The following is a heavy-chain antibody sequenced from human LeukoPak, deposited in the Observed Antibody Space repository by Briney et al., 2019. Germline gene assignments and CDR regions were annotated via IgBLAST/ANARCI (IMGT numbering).Heavy chain of an antibody. CDR1: GGSLSSGSYY. D-gene: IGHD3-9*01. CDR3: ARARYFDPGSIVDP. CDR2: IYYSGST. V-gene: IGHV4-61*01. J-gene: IGHJ5*02. Sequence: SETLSLTCTVSGGSLSSGSYYWSWMRQPPGRGMEWIVYIYYSGSTNYNPSLKSRITISVDTSKNRFSLKLSYVTAADTAVYYCARARYFDPGSIVDPWGQGTLVTVSS.